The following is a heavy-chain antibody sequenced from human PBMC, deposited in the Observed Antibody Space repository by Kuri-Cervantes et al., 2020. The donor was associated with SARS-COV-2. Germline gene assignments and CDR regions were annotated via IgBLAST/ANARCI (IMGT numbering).Heavy chain of an antibody. Sequence: GESLKISCTASGFTFGDYAMSWVRQAPGKGLEWVGFIRSKAYGGTTEYAASVKGRFTISRDDSKNTLYLQMNSLKTEDTAVYYCTTGRLLWFGELLRDAFDIWGQGTMVTVSS. V-gene: IGHV3-49*04. CDR3: TTGRLLWFGELLRDAFDI. CDR1: GFTFGDYA. J-gene: IGHJ3*02. CDR2: IRSKAYGGTT. D-gene: IGHD3-10*01.